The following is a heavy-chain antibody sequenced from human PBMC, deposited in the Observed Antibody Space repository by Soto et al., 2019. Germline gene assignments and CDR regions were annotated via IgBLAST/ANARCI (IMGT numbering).Heavy chain of an antibody. CDR1: GDSFTSYW. V-gene: IGHV5-51*01. CDR2: IYPGDSDT. Sequence: GASLPISCKCSGDSFTSYWSGLVRPLPGKGLEWMGIIYPGDSDTRYRPSFQGQVTISADKSISTAYLKWSSLKASDTAMYYCASSYQSGYYGMDVWGQGTTVTVS. D-gene: IGHD6-6*01. CDR3: ASSYQSGYYGMDV. J-gene: IGHJ6*02.